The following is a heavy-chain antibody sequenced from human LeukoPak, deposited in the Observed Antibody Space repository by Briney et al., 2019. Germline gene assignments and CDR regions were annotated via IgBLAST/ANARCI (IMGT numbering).Heavy chain of an antibody. CDR1: GGSISSLY. J-gene: IGHJ4*02. CDR2: IYYTGST. CDR3: ARHRAYSSSSPFDY. D-gene: IGHD6-6*01. V-gene: IGHV4-59*08. Sequence: EPSETLSLTCSVSGGSISSLYWGWIRQPPGKGLEWIGYIYYTGSTNYNPSLKSRVTMFVDMSKNQFSLRLSSVTAADTAVYYCARHRAYSSSSPFDYWGQGTLVTVSS.